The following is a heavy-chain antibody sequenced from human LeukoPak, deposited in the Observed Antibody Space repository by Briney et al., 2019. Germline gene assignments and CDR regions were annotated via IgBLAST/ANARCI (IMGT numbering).Heavy chain of an antibody. CDR3: AKASGIAVADAWFEWSDP. V-gene: IGHV1-2*02. CDR2: INPNNGGT. Sequence: ASVKVSCKTSGYTLTAYYMYWVRQAPGQGLEWMGWINPNNGGTNYAQKFQGRVTMTRDPSISTVYMELSRLRSDDTAVYYCAKASGIAVADAWFEWSDPWGQGTLVTVSS. CDR1: GYTLTAYY. D-gene: IGHD6-19*01. J-gene: IGHJ5*02.